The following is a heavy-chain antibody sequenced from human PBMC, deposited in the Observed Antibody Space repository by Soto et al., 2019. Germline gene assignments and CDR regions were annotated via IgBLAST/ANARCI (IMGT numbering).Heavy chain of an antibody. CDR2: TNPNSGDT. Sequence: ASVKVSCKTSGYTFTSYGITWVRQAPGQGLEWMGWTNPNSGDTNYAQKLQGWVTMTRDTSTSTAYMELSRLRSDDTAVYYCARGCSSISCTHDAFDIWGQGTMVTVSS. CDR3: ARGCSSISCTHDAFDI. V-gene: IGHV1-18*01. D-gene: IGHD2-2*01. J-gene: IGHJ3*02. CDR1: GYTFTSYG.